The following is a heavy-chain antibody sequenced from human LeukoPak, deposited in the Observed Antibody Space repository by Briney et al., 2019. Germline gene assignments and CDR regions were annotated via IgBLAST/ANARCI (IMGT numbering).Heavy chain of an antibody. D-gene: IGHD3-10*01. CDR2: IYWNDDK. Sequence: SGPTLVKPTQTLTLTCTFSGFSLSTSGVGVGWIRQPPGKALEWLALIYWNDDKRYSPSLKSRLTITKDTSKNQVVLTMTNMDPVDTATYYCAHRAYGSGGYSKPPGAFDIWGQGTMVTVSS. CDR1: GFSLSTSGVG. CDR3: AHRAYGSGGYSKPPGAFDI. J-gene: IGHJ3*02. V-gene: IGHV2-5*01.